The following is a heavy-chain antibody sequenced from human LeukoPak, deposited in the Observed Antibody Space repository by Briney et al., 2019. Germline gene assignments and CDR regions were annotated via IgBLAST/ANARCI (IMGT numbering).Heavy chain of an antibody. D-gene: IGHD2-2*01. V-gene: IGHV3-30*04. CDR3: VRDPILYDRIGVVPTAQPLGYLDL. Sequence: PGGSLRLSCAASEFTFSIYAIHWVRQAPGKGLEWVAVISYDGSKKYYADSMKGRFTISRDNSKNTLYLQINSLRAEDTAVYYCVRDPILYDRIGVVPTAQPLGYLDLWGRGTLVTVSS. CDR2: ISYDGSKK. J-gene: IGHJ2*01. CDR1: EFTFSIYA.